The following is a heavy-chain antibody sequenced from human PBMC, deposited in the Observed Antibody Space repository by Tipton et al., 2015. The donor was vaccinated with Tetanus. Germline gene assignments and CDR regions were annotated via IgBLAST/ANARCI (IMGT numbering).Heavy chain of an antibody. CDR3: AGVTAQRTELYFDH. CDR2: VYYTGST. D-gene: IGHD6-13*01. V-gene: IGHV4-61*01. J-gene: IGHJ4*02. Sequence: PSLTCTVSGGSVSRSSHYWSWIRQPPGKGLEWIGYVYYTGSTNHNPSLKSRVTISMDRSKNQISLQLTSVTAADTAVYFCAGVTAQRTELYFDHWGQGTLVTVSS. CDR1: GGSVSRSSHY.